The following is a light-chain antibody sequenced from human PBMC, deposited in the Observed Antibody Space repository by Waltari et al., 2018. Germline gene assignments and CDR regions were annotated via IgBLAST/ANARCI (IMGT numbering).Light chain of an antibody. CDR2: EVH. CDR1: SSDVGAYDA. J-gene: IGLJ2*01. V-gene: IGLV2-8*01. CDR3: TSYTPIPTFVL. Sequence: HSALTQPPSASGSPGQSVTISCTGSSSDVGAYDAVSWYQQYPGRPPRLLIYEVHKRPSGVPDRFSASKSGDTASLTVSGLRAEDEAHYYCTSYTPIPTFVLFGGGTKLTVL.